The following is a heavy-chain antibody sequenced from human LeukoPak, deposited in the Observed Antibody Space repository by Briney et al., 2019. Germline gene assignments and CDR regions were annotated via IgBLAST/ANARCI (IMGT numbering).Heavy chain of an antibody. CDR1: GFTFRSYG. CDR2: ISGSGGRT. J-gene: IGHJ4*02. V-gene: IGHV3-23*01. D-gene: IGHD3-22*01. CDR3: AKDLLRTVVVITAAGYYFDY. Sequence: PGGSLRLSCAASGFTFRSYGMNWVRQAPGKGLEWVSGISGSGGRTFYADSVKGRFTISRDNSENTLYLQMNSLRAEDTAVYYCAKDLLRTVVVITAAGYYFDYWGQGTLVTVSS.